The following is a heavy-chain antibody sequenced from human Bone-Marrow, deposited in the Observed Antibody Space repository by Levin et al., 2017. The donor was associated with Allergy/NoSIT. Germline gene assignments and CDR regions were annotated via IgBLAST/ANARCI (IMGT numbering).Heavy chain of an antibody. CDR2: IYPGDSET. Sequence: KRGESLKISCQGSGYSFANYWIGWVRQMPGKGLEWMGNIYPGDSETRYSPSFQGLVTISVDKSTNTAYLQWTSLQVSDTAVYFCARRAGLGGNGAVRNWYFDIWGRGTLVTVAS. CDR3: ARRAGLGGNGAVRNWYFDI. D-gene: IGHD3-3*01. J-gene: IGHJ2*01. V-gene: IGHV5-51*01. CDR1: GYSFANYW.